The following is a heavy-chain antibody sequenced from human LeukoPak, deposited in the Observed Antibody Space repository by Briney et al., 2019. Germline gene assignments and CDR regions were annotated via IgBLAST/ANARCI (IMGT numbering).Heavy chain of an antibody. D-gene: IGHD6-6*01. J-gene: IGHJ6*03. Sequence: ASVKVSCKASGYTFTSYDINWVRQATGQGLEWMGWMNPNSGNTGYAQKFQGRVTMTRNTSISTAYMERSSLRSEDTAVYYCARATSIAARRGYYYYYMDVWGKGTTVTVSS. V-gene: IGHV1-8*01. CDR2: MNPNSGNT. CDR1: GYTFTSYD. CDR3: ARATSIAARRGYYYYYMDV.